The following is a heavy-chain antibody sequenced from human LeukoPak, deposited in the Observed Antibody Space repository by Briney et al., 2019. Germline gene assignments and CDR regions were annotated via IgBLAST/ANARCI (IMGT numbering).Heavy chain of an antibody. V-gene: IGHV3-30*03. CDR1: GFTFSSYG. J-gene: IGHJ4*02. D-gene: IGHD6-19*01. CDR2: ISYDGSNK. Sequence: PGRSLRLSCAASGFTFSSYGMHWVRQAPGKGLEWVAVISYDGSNKYYADSVKGRFTISRDNSKNTLYLQMNSLRAEDTAVYYCARGHSGWYDYWGQGTLVTVSS. CDR3: ARGHSGWYDY.